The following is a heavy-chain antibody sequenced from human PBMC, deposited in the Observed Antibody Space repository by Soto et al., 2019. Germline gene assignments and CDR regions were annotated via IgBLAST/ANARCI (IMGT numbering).Heavy chain of an antibody. CDR1: GFTFGDYA. CDR3: TRGLAPNRVGYYYYYMDV. D-gene: IGHD6-6*01. Sequence: GGSLRLSCTAAGFTFGDYAMSWFRQAPGKGLEWVGFIRSKAYGGTTEYAASVKGRFTISRDDSKSIAYLQMNSLKTEDTAVYYCTRGLAPNRVGYYYYYMDVWGKGTTVTVSS. J-gene: IGHJ6*03. CDR2: IRSKAYGGTT. V-gene: IGHV3-49*03.